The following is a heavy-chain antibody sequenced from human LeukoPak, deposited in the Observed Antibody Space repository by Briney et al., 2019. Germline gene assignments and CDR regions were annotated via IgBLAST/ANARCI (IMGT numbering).Heavy chain of an antibody. CDR3: ARDRSISGVVTIDF. D-gene: IGHD3-3*01. J-gene: IGHJ4*02. CDR1: GFSFSNSW. Sequence: GGSLRLSCAASGFSFSNSWMTWVRQSPGKGLEWVANIKQDGSETYYVDSVMGRFTISRLDAKNSVYLQMNSLRAEDTAVYYCARDRSISGVVTIDFWGQGTLVTVSS. CDR2: IKQDGSET. V-gene: IGHV3-7*01.